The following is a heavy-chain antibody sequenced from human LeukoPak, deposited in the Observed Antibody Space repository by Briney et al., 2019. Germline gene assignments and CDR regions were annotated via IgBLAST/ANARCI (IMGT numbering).Heavy chain of an antibody. CDR2: ISAYNGNT. CDR3: ARVLAYYDSSGYSFDY. V-gene: IGHV1-18*01. J-gene: IGHJ4*02. D-gene: IGHD3-22*01. Sequence: ASVKVSCKASGYTFTSYGISWVRQAPGQGLEWMGWISAYNGNTNYAQKLQGRVTMTTDTSTSTAYMELRSLRSDVTAVYYCARVLAYYDSSGYSFDYWGQGTLVTVSS. CDR1: GYTFTSYG.